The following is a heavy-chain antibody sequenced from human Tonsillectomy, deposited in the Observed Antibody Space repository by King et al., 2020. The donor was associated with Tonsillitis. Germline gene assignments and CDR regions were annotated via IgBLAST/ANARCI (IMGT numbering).Heavy chain of an antibody. CDR2: IYYSGST. Sequence: LQESGPGRVKPSQTLSLTCTVSGGSISIGGYYLSWIRQHPGKGLEGIGFIYYSGSTYYNPSLKLRVTISLETSKNQFSLQPGSVTAADTAVYYCARGTWGDHSTLTQFDPWGQGTLVTVSS. V-gene: IGHV4-31*03. D-gene: IGHD2-2*01. CDR3: ARGTWGDHSTLTQFDP. J-gene: IGHJ5*02. CDR1: GGSISIGGYY.